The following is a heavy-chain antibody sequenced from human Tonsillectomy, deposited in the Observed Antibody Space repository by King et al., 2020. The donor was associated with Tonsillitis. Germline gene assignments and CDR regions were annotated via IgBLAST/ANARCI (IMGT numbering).Heavy chain of an antibody. CDR2: IRSKANSYAT. J-gene: IGHJ4*02. D-gene: IGHD3-16*01. V-gene: IGHV3-73*01. Sequence: VQLVESGGGLVQPGGSLKLSCAASGFTFSGSAMHWVRQASGKGLEWVGRIRSKANSYATAYFASVKGRFNISRDDSKNTAYLQMNSMKTEDTAVYYWTSTEGGSFDYWGQGTLVTVSS. CDR3: TSTEGGSFDY. CDR1: GFTFSGSA.